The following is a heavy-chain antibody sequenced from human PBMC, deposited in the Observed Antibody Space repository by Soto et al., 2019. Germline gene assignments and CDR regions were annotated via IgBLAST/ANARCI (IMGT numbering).Heavy chain of an antibody. D-gene: IGHD2-15*01. J-gene: IGHJ4*02. V-gene: IGHV4-31*03. Sequence: SETLSLTCTVTGDSITSGGYYWSWIRQHPGKGLEWLGYIYGSGGSGSTLYNPSLKSRITLSVDTSKTQFSLNLSSVTVADKAVYFCPRQKAGYFSGIDYWGQGTLVTVSS. CDR2: IYGSGGSGST. CDR1: GDSITSGGYY. CDR3: PRQKAGYFSGIDY.